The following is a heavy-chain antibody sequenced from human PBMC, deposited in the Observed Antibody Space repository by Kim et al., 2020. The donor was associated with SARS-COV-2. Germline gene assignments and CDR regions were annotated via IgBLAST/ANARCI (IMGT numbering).Heavy chain of an antibody. V-gene: IGHV4-59*01. J-gene: IGHJ5*02. Sequence: NYNPPLTGRVTISLDRSKTQFSLKLSSVTAADTAVYYCARELSTWPNGFDPWGQGTLVTVSS. CDR3: ARELSTWPNGFDP.